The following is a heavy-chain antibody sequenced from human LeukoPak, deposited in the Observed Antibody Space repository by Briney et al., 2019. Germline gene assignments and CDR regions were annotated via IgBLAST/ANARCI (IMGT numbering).Heavy chain of an antibody. CDR1: GFTFSSYA. CDR2: IYSGGST. J-gene: IGHJ6*03. V-gene: IGHV3-23*05. D-gene: IGHD5-24*01. CDR3: ARRSQFDMDV. Sequence: PGGSLRLSCAASGFTFSSYAMSWVRQAPGKGLEWVSAIYSGGSTYYADSVKGRFTISRDNSKNTLYLQMNSLRAEDTAVYYCARRSQFDMDVWGKGTTVTVSS.